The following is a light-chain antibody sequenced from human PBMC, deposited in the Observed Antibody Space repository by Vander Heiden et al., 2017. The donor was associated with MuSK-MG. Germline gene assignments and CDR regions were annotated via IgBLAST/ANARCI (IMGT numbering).Light chain of an antibody. CDR3: QAWDITTVV. Sequence: SYKLTQPPSVSVSPGQTASITCSGDKLEDTYTSWYQQKASQSPILVIYQDSKRPSGIPGRFSGSNSGTTATLTISGTQPVDEAYYYCQAWDITTVVFGGGTKLTVL. CDR1: KLEDTY. J-gene: IGLJ2*01. V-gene: IGLV3-1*01. CDR2: QDS.